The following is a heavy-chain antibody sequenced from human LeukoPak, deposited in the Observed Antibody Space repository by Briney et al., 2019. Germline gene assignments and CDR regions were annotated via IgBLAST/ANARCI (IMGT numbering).Heavy chain of an antibody. CDR3: ATDPLGYSAY. D-gene: IGHD5-12*01. Sequence: PGGSLRLSCAASGFTFSSYSIYWVRQAPGKGLDWVSSISRSSNVNYADSVKGRFTISRDNAKNSLYLQMSSLRAEDTAVYYCATDPLGYSAYWGQGTLVTVSS. CDR1: GFTFSSYS. V-gene: IGHV3-21*01. J-gene: IGHJ4*02. CDR2: ISRSSNV.